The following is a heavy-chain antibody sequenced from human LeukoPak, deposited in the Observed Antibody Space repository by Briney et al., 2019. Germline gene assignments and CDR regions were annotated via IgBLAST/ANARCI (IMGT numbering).Heavy chain of an antibody. V-gene: IGHV3-30*18. CDR1: GFTFSSYG. D-gene: IGHD3-10*01. J-gene: IGHJ4*02. CDR2: ISYDGSNK. CDR3: AKWSFYYGSGSSD. Sequence: GGSLRLSCAASGFTFSSYGMHWVRQAPGKGLEWVAVISYDGSNKYYADSVKGRFTISRDNSKNTLYLQMNSLRAEDTAVYYCAKWSFYYGSGSSDWGQGTLVTVSS.